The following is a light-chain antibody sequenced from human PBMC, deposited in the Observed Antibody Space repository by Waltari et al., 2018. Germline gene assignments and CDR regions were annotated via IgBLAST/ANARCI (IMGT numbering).Light chain of an antibody. V-gene: IGKV3-15*01. Sequence: ETVITQSPATLSVSPGEGATLSCRASESVSTKLAWYQRKSGQAPRLLIYGASTRATGIPARFSGTGSGTEFTLTVSSLQSEDFALYYCQQYSNWPPTFGQGTKVDIK. CDR3: QQYSNWPPT. CDR1: ESVSTK. J-gene: IGKJ1*01. CDR2: GAS.